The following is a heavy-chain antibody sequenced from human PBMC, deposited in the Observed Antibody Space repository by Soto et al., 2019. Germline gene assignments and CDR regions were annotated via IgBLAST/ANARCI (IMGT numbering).Heavy chain of an antibody. D-gene: IGHD6-13*01. V-gene: IGHV1-3*01. Sequence: ASVQVSFKASGYTFSRYAIHWVRQAPGQRLEWMGWINAGNGNTKYSQKFEGRVTLTTDTSANTVYMELSSLRFEDTALYYCARDQQFRNWFDSWGQGTLVTVSS. CDR1: GYTFSRYA. CDR3: ARDQQFRNWFDS. J-gene: IGHJ5*01. CDR2: INAGNGNT.